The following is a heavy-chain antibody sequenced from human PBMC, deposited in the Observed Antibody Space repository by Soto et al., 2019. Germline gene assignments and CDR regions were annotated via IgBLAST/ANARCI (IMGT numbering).Heavy chain of an antibody. J-gene: IGHJ6*02. CDR3: ARLIAARLGYYYYGMDV. V-gene: IGHV5-10-1*01. CDR2: IDPSDSYT. Sequence: TGESLKISCKGSGYSFTSYWISWVRQMPGKGLEWMGRIDPSDSYTNYSPSFQGHVTISADKSISTAYLQWSSLKASDTAMYYCARLIAARLGYYYYGMDVWGQGTTVTVS. D-gene: IGHD6-6*01. CDR1: GYSFTSYW.